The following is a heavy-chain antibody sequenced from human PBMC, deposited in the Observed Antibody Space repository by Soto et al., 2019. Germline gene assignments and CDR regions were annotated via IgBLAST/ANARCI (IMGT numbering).Heavy chain of an antibody. J-gene: IGHJ6*02. V-gene: IGHV1-18*01. CDR3: GRCRTDGYAMDV. Sequence: ASAQSSCKASAYSSSNYGNSWVRHGPGPGPERAGWISLYNGRTNYAKTAKDRVVMTTNISTNNADFVLRSLRTDDAAIYYCGRCRTDGYAMDVWGQGTTVTVSS. CDR1: AYSSSNYG. CDR2: ISLYNGRT. D-gene: IGHD2-8*02.